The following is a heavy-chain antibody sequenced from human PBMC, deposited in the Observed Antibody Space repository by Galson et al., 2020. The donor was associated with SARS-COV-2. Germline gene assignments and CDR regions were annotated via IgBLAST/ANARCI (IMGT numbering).Heavy chain of an antibody. CDR1: RFTFSDYA. D-gene: IGHD6-13*01. Sequence: GGSLRLSCSASRFTFSDYAMHWVRQAPGKGLQYVSAMSATGGTSFYADSVSGTFTMSRDNSRNTFYLQMTGLRLEDTAFYYCLSFSSTRHNYWGQGTLVTVSS. CDR3: LSFSSTRHNY. V-gene: IGHV3-64D*09. CDR2: MSATGGTS. J-gene: IGHJ4*02.